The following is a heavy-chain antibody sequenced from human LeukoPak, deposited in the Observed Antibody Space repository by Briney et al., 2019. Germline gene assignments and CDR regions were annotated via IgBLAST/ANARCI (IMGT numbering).Heavy chain of an antibody. J-gene: IGHJ4*02. CDR1: GYRFTSYW. D-gene: IGHD5-24*01. Sequence: GESLKISFKGSGYRFTSYWIGWVRQMPGKGLEWMGIIYPGDSDIRYSPSFQGQVTISADKSISTAYLQWSSLKASDTAMYYCARLEVEMATVYFDYWGQGILVTVSS. V-gene: IGHV5-51*01. CDR3: ARLEVEMATVYFDY. CDR2: IYPGDSDI.